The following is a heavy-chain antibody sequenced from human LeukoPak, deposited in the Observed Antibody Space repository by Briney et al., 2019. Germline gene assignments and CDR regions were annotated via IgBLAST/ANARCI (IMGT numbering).Heavy chain of an antibody. J-gene: IGHJ3*02. CDR3: VRGRHYDILTGYYGKAFDI. CDR1: GGSISSSNW. Sequence: PSETLSLTCAVSGGSISSSNWWSWVRQPPGKGLEWIGEIYHSGSTNYNPSLKSRVTISVDKSKNQFSLKLSSVTAADTAVYYCVRGRHYDILTGYYGKAFDIWGQGTMVTVSS. V-gene: IGHV4-4*02. D-gene: IGHD3-9*01. CDR2: IYHSGST.